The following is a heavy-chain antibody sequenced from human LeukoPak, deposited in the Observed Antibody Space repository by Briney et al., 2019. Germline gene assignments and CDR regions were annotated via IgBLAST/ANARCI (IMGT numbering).Heavy chain of an antibody. CDR2: INPNSGNT. CDR1: GYTFTNYD. CDR3: ARGPPRIWVDP. V-gene: IGHV1-8*01. D-gene: IGHD2/OR15-2a*01. Sequence: ASVKVSCKASGYTFTNYDINCVRQATGQGLEWMGWINPNSGNTGYAQKFQGRVTLTRNTSISTAYMELSSLRSDDTAVYYCARGPPRIWVDPWGQGTLVTVSS. J-gene: IGHJ5*02.